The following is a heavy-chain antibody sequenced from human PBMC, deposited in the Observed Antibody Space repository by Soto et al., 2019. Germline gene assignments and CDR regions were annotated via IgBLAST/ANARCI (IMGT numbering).Heavy chain of an antibody. Sequence: SETLSLTCTVSGGSINTGGYYWGWIRHLPGEGLEWIGHIFYTGTAYYNPSLRSRVTVSIDTSANQFSLHMYSVTAADTAMYYCARRLDDTPETFFNWFDPWGQGILLTVSS. D-gene: IGHD2-15*01. CDR2: IFYTGTA. V-gene: IGHV4-31*03. J-gene: IGHJ5*02. CDR1: GGSINTGGYY. CDR3: ARRLDDTPETFFNWFDP.